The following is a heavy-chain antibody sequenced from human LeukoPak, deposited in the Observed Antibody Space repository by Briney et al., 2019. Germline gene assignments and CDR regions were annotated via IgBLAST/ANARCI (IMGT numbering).Heavy chain of an antibody. Sequence: ASVKVSCKASGGTLSRYAISWVRQAPGQGLEWMGWMNPNSGNTGYAQKFQGRVTMTRNTSISTAYMELSSLRFDDTAVYYCARGATAGRFSLRPTGAYYMDVWGKGTTVTVSS. J-gene: IGHJ6*03. CDR2: MNPNSGNT. CDR1: GGTLSRYA. D-gene: IGHD6-13*01. V-gene: IGHV1-8*01. CDR3: ARGATAGRFSLRPTGAYYMDV.